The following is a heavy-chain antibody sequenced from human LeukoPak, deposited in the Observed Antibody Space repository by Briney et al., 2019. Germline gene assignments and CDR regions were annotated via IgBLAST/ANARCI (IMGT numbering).Heavy chain of an antibody. J-gene: IGHJ4*02. V-gene: IGHV3-30-3*01. CDR2: ISYDGSNK. CDR3: ARADGAWSPDY. Sequence: PGGSLRLSCAASGFTFSSYAMHWVHQAPGKGLEWVAVISYDGSNKYYADSVKGRFTISRDNSKNTLYLQMNSLRAEDTAVYYCARADGAWSPDYWGQGTLVTVSS. D-gene: IGHD4-17*01. CDR1: GFTFSSYA.